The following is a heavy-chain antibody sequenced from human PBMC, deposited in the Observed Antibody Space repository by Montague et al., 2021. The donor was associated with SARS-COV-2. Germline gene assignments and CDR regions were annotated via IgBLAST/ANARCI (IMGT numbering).Heavy chain of an antibody. CDR1: GFTFSSYS. CDR2: ISSSSSYI. CDR3: ARNLGSGWAFFDY. V-gene: IGHV3-21*01. J-gene: IGHJ4*02. D-gene: IGHD6-19*01. Sequence: SLRLSYAASGFTFSSYSMNWVRQAPGKGLEWVSSISSSSSYIYCADSVKGRFTISRDNAKNSLYLQMNSLRAEDTAVYYYARNLGSGWAFFDYWGQGTLVTVSS.